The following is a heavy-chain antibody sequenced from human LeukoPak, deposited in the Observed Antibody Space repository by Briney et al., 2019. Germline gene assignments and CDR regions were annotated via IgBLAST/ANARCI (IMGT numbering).Heavy chain of an antibody. V-gene: IGHV3-23*01. CDR2: ISGSGGST. CDR3: ASEQTYYFSLDV. Sequence: GGSLRLSCSASGFTFSSYAMSWVRQAPGKGLEWVSAISGSGGSTYYADSVKGRFTISRDNSKNTLYLQMNSLRAEDTAVYFCASEQTYYFSLDVWGQGTTVTVAS. CDR1: GFTFSSYA. J-gene: IGHJ6*02. D-gene: IGHD1-26*01.